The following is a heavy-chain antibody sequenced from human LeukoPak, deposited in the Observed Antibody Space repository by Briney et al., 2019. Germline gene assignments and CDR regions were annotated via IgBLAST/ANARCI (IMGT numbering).Heavy chain of an antibody. D-gene: IGHD3-22*01. V-gene: IGHV3-11*01. CDR2: ISSSGSTI. Sequence: GGSLRLSCAASGFTFSDYYMSWIRQAQGKGLEWVSYISSSGSTIYYADSVKGRFTISRDNAKNSLYLQMNSLRAEDTAVYYCARDLNYYDSSGYYWGQGTLVTVSS. J-gene: IGHJ4*02. CDR1: GFTFSDYY. CDR3: ARDLNYYDSSGYY.